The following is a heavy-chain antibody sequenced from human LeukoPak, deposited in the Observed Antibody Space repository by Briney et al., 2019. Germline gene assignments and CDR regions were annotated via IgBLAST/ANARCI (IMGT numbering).Heavy chain of an antibody. CDR2: ISSSSSYI. D-gene: IGHD3-22*01. J-gene: IGHJ6*03. Sequence: GGSLRLSCAASGFTFSIYGMSWVRQAPGKGLEWVSCISSSSSYIYYADSVKGRFTISRDNAKNSLYLQMNSLRAEDTAVYYCARELYDSSGYYFQYYYYYMDVWGKGTTVTISS. V-gene: IGHV3-21*01. CDR3: ARELYDSSGYYFQYYYYYMDV. CDR1: GFTFSIYG.